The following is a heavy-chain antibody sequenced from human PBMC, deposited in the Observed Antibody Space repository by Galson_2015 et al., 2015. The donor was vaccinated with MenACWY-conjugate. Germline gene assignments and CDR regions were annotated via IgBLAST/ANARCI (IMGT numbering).Heavy chain of an antibody. J-gene: IGHJ6*02. V-gene: IGHV3-48*02. Sequence: SLRLSCAASGFNLNFYALNWVRQAPGKGLEWISFISLSGSTVHYADSVKGRFNISRDHAKKSLFLQMNSLRDEDTAVYSCARRQRIITYAVDGGVDAMDVWGQGTTVIVSS. CDR2: ISLSGSTV. CDR1: GFNLNFYA. CDR3: ARRQRIITYAVDGGVDAMDV. D-gene: IGHD3-16*01.